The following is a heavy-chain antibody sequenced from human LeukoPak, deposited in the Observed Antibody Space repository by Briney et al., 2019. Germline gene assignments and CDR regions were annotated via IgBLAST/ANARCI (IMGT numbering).Heavy chain of an antibody. J-gene: IGHJ6*03. CDR2: IIPFLATP. Sequence: SVKVSCKASGDTFNNYAISWVRQAPGHRLRWMGGIIPFLATPSYAQKFQGRVSLTADESTSTVYMELSSLTSEDTAVYYCAKSLSSSSRASCPSPYYYYYMDVWGKGTTVTVSS. V-gene: IGHV1-69*01. D-gene: IGHD2-2*01. CDR1: GDTFNNYA. CDR3: AKSLSSSSRASCPSPYYYYYMDV.